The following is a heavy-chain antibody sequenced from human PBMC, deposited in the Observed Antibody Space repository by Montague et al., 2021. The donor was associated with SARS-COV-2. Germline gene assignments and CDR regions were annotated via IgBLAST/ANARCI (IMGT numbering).Heavy chain of an antibody. Sequence: SLRLSCAASGFTFNSYEMNWVRQAPGKGLEWVSYISSSGSTIYYADSVKGRFTISRDNAKNSLYLQINSLRAEDTAVYYCARDGQQLVLYGVDVWGQGTTVTVSS. J-gene: IGHJ6*02. V-gene: IGHV3-48*03. CDR2: ISSSGSTI. CDR1: GFTFNSYE. D-gene: IGHD6-13*01. CDR3: ARDGQQLVLYGVDV.